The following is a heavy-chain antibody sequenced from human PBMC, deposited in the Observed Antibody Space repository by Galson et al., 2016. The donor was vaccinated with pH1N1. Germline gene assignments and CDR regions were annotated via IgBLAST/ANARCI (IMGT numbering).Heavy chain of an antibody. CDR1: GGSISSHY. J-gene: IGHJ4*02. CDR2: IHYSGSN. D-gene: IGHD6-19*01. Sequence: TLSLTCTVSGGSISSHYWGWIRQSPGKGLEWIGYIHYSGSNNYNPSLKSRVTMSVDTSKNQLSLKLTSVTAADTAIYYCVRHLARPGSGIRNDPFDFWAQGTLSPSPQ. CDR3: VRHLARPGSGIRNDPFDF. V-gene: IGHV4-59*08.